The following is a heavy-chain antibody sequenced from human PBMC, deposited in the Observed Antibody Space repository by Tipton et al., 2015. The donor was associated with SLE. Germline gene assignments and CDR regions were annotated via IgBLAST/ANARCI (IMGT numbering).Heavy chain of an antibody. D-gene: IGHD3-16*01. Sequence: QVQLVQSGAEVKKPGESQRISCQGSGYSFSSSWFGWIGQPPGKGLEWIGSIYYSGSPYYNPSLKSRVTMSVDTSKNHFSLNLTSVSAADTAVYFCARGGESIYAPFDIWGQGTVVTVSS. CDR3: ARGGESIYAPFDI. CDR1: GYSFSSSWF. CDR2: IYYSGSP. V-gene: IGHV4-38-2*02. J-gene: IGHJ3*02.